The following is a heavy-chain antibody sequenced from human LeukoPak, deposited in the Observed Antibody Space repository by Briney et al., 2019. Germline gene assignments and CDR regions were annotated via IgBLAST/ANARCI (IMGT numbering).Heavy chain of an antibody. J-gene: IGHJ2*01. Sequence: IPSETLSLTCTVSGGSISSSSYYWGWIRQPPGKGLEWIGSIYYSGSTYYNPSLKSRVTISVDTSKNQFSLKLSSVTAADTAVYYCAGRATVVTHYWYFDLWGRGTLVTVSS. CDR3: AGRATVVTHYWYFDL. CDR1: GGSISSSSYY. CDR2: IYYSGST. D-gene: IGHD4-23*01. V-gene: IGHV4-39*01.